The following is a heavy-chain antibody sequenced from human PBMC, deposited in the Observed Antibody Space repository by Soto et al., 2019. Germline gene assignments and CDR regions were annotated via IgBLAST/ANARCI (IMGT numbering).Heavy chain of an antibody. J-gene: IGHJ5*02. D-gene: IGHD3-16*01. CDR3: ARRPLGDHWFDP. CDR2: LYWDDDK. CDR1: GFSLDTFAVG. Sequence: QITLKESCPTLVKPTQTLTLTCTFSGFSLDTFAVGVGWIHLPPGKALEWLALLYWDDDKRYNSSLKSRLSITRDTSKDQVVLTMTNMDPADTGTYYCARRPLGDHWFDPWGQGTPVTVSS. V-gene: IGHV2-5*02.